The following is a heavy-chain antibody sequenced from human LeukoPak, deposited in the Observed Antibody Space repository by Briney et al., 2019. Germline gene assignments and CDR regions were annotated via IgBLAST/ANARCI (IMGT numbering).Heavy chain of an antibody. CDR1: GYRFNDYC. V-gene: IGHV1-18*01. D-gene: IGHD4-23*01. CDR2: ISPYNGDT. Sequence: ASVNVSCKASGYRFNDYCISCVRQDPGQGLEWMGWISPYNGDTNYAQNLQGRVTMSTDTSTSTVYMELRSLRSDDTALYYCARDHGGNAASDCFDYWGQGTLVTVSS. CDR3: ARDHGGNAASDCFDY. J-gene: IGHJ4*02.